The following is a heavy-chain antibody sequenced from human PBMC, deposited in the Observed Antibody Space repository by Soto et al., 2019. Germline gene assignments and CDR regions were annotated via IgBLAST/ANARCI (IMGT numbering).Heavy chain of an antibody. Sequence: GAAVKVSCKSSGWTFTSLYVQWVRQAPGQGLEWMGIINPSGGRTSFAQKFQGRVTMTRDTYTSTVYMELSSLRSDDTAVYYCARSYCSTGVCWGSDSWGQGTLVTVSS. CDR2: INPSGGRT. D-gene: IGHD2-8*01. J-gene: IGHJ5*01. V-gene: IGHV1-46*01. CDR3: ARSYCSTGVCWGSDS. CDR1: GWTFTSLY.